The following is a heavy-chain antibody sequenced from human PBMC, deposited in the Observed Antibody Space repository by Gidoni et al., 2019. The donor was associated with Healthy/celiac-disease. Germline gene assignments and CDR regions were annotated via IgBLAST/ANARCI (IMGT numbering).Heavy chain of an antibody. CDR2: IRSKAYGGAT. J-gene: IGHJ4*02. D-gene: IGHD2-8*01. Sequence: EVQLVESGGDLVQPGRSLRLSCTASGFSFGDYAMSWVRQAPGKGLEWVGFIRSKAYGGATEYAASVKGRFTISRDDSKSIAYLQMNSLKTEDTAVYYCTRSIELMVYAIYFDYWGQGTLVTVSS. V-gene: IGHV3-49*04. CDR1: GFSFGDYA. CDR3: TRSIELMVYAIYFDY.